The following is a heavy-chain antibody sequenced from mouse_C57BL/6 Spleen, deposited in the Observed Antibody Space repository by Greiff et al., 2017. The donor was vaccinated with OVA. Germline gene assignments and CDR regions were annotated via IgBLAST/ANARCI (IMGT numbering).Heavy chain of an antibody. CDR3: AREDYGSSSFDY. D-gene: IGHD1-1*01. CDR1: GYTFTSYG. V-gene: IGHV1-81*01. J-gene: IGHJ2*01. Sequence: VQVVESGAELARPGASVKLSCKASGYTFTSYGISWVKQRTGQGLEWIGEIYPRSGNTYYNEKFKGKATLTADKSSSTAYMELRSLTSEDSAVYFCAREDYGSSSFDYWGQGTTLTVSS. CDR2: IYPRSGNT.